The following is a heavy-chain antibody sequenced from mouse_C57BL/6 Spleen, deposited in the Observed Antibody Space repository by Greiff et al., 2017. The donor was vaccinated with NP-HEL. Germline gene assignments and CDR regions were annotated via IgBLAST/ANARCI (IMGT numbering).Heavy chain of an antibody. CDR3: TRGGWLKGYFDV. Sequence: EVKLVESGEGLVKPGGSLKLSCAASGFTFSSYAMSWVRQTPEKRLEWVAYISSGGDYIYYADTVKGRFTISRDNARNTLYLQMSSLKSEDTAMYYCTRGGWLKGYFDVWGTGTTVTVSS. J-gene: IGHJ1*03. CDR1: GFTFSSYA. CDR2: ISSGGDYI. V-gene: IGHV5-9-1*02. D-gene: IGHD2-3*01.